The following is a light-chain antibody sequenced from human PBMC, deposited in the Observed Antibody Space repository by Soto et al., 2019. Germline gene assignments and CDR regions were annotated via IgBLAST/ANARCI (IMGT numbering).Light chain of an antibody. CDR3: QQANSFPIT. J-gene: IGKJ5*01. CDR1: QEIINT. CDR2: AAS. Sequence: DIQMTQSPSSVSASVGDRVTITCRTSQEIINTLAWYQQKPGKAPKRLIYAASSLQSGVTSRFSGSGSGTDFTLTINSLQPEDFATYYCQQANSFPITFGQGTRLEIK. V-gene: IGKV1D-12*01.